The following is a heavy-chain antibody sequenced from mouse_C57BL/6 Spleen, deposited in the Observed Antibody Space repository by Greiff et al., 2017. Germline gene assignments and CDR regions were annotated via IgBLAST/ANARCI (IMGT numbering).Heavy chain of an antibody. J-gene: IGHJ2*01. Sequence: EVMLVESGGGLVKPGGSLKLSCAASGFTFSDYGMHWVRQAPEKGLEWVAYISSGSSTIYYADTVKGRFTISRDNAKNTLFLQMTSLRSEDTAMYYCARDYEGVFDYWGQGTTLTVSS. CDR3: ARDYEGVFDY. D-gene: IGHD1-1*01. V-gene: IGHV5-17*01. CDR2: ISSGSSTI. CDR1: GFTFSDYG.